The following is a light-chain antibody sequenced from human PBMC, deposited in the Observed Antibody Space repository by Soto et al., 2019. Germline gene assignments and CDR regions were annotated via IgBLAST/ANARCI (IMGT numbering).Light chain of an antibody. V-gene: IGKV1-39*01. Sequence: DIQLTQSPSSLSASVGDRVTITCRASQSIRSYLNWYQQKPGKAPKLLIYAAYSLQSGVPLRFTDSGSGTDFTLTISGLQPEDLATYSCQQSYSTPRTFGQGTKVEIK. CDR3: QQSYSTPRT. CDR2: AAY. CDR1: QSIRSY. J-gene: IGKJ1*01.